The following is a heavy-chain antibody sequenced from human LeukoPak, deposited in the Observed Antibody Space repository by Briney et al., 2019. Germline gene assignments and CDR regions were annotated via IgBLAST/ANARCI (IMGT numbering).Heavy chain of an antibody. J-gene: IGHJ3*02. V-gene: IGHV3-48*04. CDR1: GFTFSSYS. CDR3: ARAIGSGSSISLRGNAFDI. Sequence: GGSLRLSCAASGFTFSSYSMTWFRQAPGKGLEWLSYISGSSNTITYADSVKGRFTISRDNAKSSLYLQMNSLRAEDTAVYYCARAIGSGSSISLRGNAFDIWGQGTMVTVSS. D-gene: IGHD3-3*02. CDR2: ISGSSNTI.